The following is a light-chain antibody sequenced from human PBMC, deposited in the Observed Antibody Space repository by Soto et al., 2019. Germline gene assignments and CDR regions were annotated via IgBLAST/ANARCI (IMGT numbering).Light chain of an antibody. CDR3: QQLNSYPVT. Sequence: IQLTQSPSSLSASVGDRVTISCRASQGIANHLAWYQQKPGKAPKLLIYGASSLQSGVPSRFSGSGSGTDFTLSISSLQPEDFATYYCQQLNSYPVTVGQGTRMESK. CDR1: QGIANH. CDR2: GAS. J-gene: IGKJ5*01. V-gene: IGKV1-9*01.